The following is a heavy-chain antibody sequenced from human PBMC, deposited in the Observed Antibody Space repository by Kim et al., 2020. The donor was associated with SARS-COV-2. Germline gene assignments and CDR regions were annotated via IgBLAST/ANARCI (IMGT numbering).Heavy chain of an antibody. CDR2: IYYSGST. CDR1: GGSISSSSYY. CDR3: ARAGCNSSWYIYYYYGMDV. Sequence: SETLSLTCTVSGGSISSSSYYWGWIRQPPGKGLEWIGSIYYSGSTYYNPSLKSRVTISVDTSKNQFSLKLSSVTAADTAVYYCARAGCNSSWYIYYYYGMDVWGQGTTVTVSS. V-gene: IGHV4-39*07. J-gene: IGHJ6*02. D-gene: IGHD6-13*01.